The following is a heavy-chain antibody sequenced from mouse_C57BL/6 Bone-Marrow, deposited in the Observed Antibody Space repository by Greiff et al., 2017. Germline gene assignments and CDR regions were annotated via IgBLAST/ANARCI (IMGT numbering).Heavy chain of an antibody. J-gene: IGHJ2*01. CDR2: INPNNGGT. CDR1: GYTFTDYY. D-gene: IGHD2-10*01. CDR3: ARRRILLYFDY. Sequence: EVQLQQSGPELVKPGASVKISCKASGYTFTDYYMNWVKQSPGKSLEWIGDINPNNGGTSYNQKFKGKATLTVDKSSSTAYMELRSLTSEDSAVYYCARRRILLYFDYWGQGTTLTVSA. V-gene: IGHV1-26*01.